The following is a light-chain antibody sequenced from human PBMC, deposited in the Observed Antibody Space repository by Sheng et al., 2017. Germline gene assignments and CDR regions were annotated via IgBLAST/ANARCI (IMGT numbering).Light chain of an antibody. J-gene: IGKJ4*01. CDR2: GAS. CDR1: QSIAHY. Sequence: DIQMTQSPSSLSASVGDRVTITCRASQSIAHYLNWYQQKPGRAPTLLIYGASHLHNGVPSRFTGSGSGTDFTLSINSLQAEDSASYYCLQTHITPLTFGGGTKVEVK. CDR3: LQTHITPLT. V-gene: IGKV1-39*01.